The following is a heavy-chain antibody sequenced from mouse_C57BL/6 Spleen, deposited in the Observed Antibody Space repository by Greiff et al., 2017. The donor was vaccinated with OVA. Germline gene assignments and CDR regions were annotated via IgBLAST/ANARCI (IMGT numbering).Heavy chain of an antibody. J-gene: IGHJ2*01. CDR2: INPSNGGT. CDR1: GYTFTSYW. D-gene: IGHD2-12*01. Sequence: QVQLQQPGTELVKPGASVKLSCKASGYTFTSYWMHLVKQRPGPGLEWVGHINPSNGGTNYNEKFKSKATLHVDKSSSTAYMQLRSLPSEDSAVYYCARRRPYDLYFDYWGESTTHTVSS. V-gene: IGHV1-53*01. CDR3: ARRRPYDLYFDY.